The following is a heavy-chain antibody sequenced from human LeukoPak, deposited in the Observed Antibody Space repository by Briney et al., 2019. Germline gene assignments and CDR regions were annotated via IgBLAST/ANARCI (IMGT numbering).Heavy chain of an antibody. D-gene: IGHD2-2*01. V-gene: IGHV3-23*01. Sequence: PGGSLRLSCAASGFTFSSYAMSWVRLAPGKGLEWVSAISGSGGSTYYADSVKGRFTISRDNSKNTLYLQMNSLRAEDTAVYYCAKSPANYYYYGMDVWGQGTTVTVSS. J-gene: IGHJ6*02. CDR2: ISGSGGST. CDR3: AKSPANYYYYGMDV. CDR1: GFTFSSYA.